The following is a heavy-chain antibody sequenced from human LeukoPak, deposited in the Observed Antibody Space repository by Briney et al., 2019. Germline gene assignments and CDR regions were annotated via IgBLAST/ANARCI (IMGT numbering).Heavy chain of an antibody. V-gene: IGHV1-69*05. D-gene: IGHD3-22*01. J-gene: IGHJ4*02. CDR2: IIPIFGTT. CDR3: ARGGEANYYDTSGYYLYYY. Sequence: ASAKVSCKASGGTFSNYAISWVQQAPGQGLEWMGRIIPIFGTTNYAQKFQGRVTITTDESTSTAYMELSSLRSEDTAVYYCARGGEANYYDTSGYYLYYYWGQGTLVTVSS. CDR1: GGTFSNYA.